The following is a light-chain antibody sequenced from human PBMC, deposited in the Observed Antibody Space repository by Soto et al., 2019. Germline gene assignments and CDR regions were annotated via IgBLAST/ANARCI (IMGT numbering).Light chain of an antibody. Sequence: QSVLTQPPSASGCPGQSVTISCTGTSSDVGGYNYVSWYQQHPGKAPKLMIYEVSKRPSGVPDRFSGSKSGNTASLTVSGLQAEDEADYYCCSYAGSNNLGVFGTGTKVTVL. CDR1: SSDVGGYNY. V-gene: IGLV2-8*01. J-gene: IGLJ1*01. CDR2: EVS. CDR3: CSYAGSNNLGV.